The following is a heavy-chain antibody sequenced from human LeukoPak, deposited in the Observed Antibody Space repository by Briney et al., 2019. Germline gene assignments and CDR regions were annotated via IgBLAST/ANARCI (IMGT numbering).Heavy chain of an antibody. CDR2: IKQDGSEK. D-gene: IGHD3-22*01. V-gene: IGHV3-7*01. Sequence: GGSLRLSCEGSGFSFSSYWMTWVRQAPGKGLEWVANIKQDGSEKYYVASVKGRFTISRDNAKNSLYLQMNSLRAEDTAVYYCARDNYDSSGPYYFDYWGQGTLVTVSS. CDR3: ARDNYDSSGPYYFDY. J-gene: IGHJ4*02. CDR1: GFSFSSYW.